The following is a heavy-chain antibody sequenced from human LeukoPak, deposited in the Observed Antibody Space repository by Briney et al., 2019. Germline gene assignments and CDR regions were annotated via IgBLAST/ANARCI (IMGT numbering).Heavy chain of an antibody. V-gene: IGHV3-21*04. J-gene: IGHJ5*02. CDR3: ASDSSGYFGP. Sequence: GGSLRLSCAASGFTFSSYSMNWVRQAPGKGLEWVSSISSSSSYIYYADSVKGRFTISRDNVKNSLYLQMNSLRAEDTAVYYCASDSSGYFGPWGQGTLVTVSS. D-gene: IGHD3-22*01. CDR1: GFTFSSYS. CDR2: ISSSSSYI.